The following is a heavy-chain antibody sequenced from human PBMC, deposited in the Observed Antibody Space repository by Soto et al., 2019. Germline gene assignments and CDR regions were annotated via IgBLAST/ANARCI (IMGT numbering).Heavy chain of an antibody. D-gene: IGHD6-13*01. CDR1: GDSVSSNSAA. V-gene: IGHV6-1*01. CDR2: TYYRSKWYN. J-gene: IGHJ6*02. Sequence: SQTLSLTCAISGDSVSSNSAAWTWIRQSPSRGLEWLGRTYYRSKWYNDYAVSVKSRITINPDTSKNQFSLQLNSVTPEDTAVYYCARDLQQLDYYYYGMDVWGQGTTVTVSS. CDR3: ARDLQQLDYYYYGMDV.